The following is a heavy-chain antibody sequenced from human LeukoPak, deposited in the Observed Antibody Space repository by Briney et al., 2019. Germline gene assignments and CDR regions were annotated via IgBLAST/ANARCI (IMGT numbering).Heavy chain of an antibody. CDR1: GFTFSSYA. CDR3: ARDAPSGGYYGSGSYYGDY. J-gene: IGHJ4*02. V-gene: IGHV3-33*08. Sequence: GGSLRLSCAASGFTFSSYAMSWVRQAPGKGLEWVAFTWYDESDKNYADSVKGRFTISRDNSKNTLYLQMNNLRAEDTAVYYCARDAPSGGYYGSGSYYGDYWGQGTLVTVSS. CDR2: TWYDESDK. D-gene: IGHD3-10*01.